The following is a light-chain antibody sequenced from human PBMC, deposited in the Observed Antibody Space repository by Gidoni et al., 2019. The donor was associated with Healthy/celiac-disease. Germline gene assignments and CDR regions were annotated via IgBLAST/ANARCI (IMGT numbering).Light chain of an antibody. V-gene: IGKV1-39*01. CDR2: AAS. J-gene: IGKJ4*01. Sequence: DIQMTQSASSLSASVGVRVTITCRASQSISSYLNWYQQKPGNAPKLLIYAASSLQSGVPSRFSDSGSETDFSLTISSLQPEDFATYYCQQSYSTLALTFGGGTKVEIK. CDR3: QQSYSTLALT. CDR1: QSISSY.